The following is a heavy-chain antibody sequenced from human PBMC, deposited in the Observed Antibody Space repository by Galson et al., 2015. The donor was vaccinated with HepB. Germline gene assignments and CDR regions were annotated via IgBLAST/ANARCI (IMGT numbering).Heavy chain of an antibody. CDR2: ISSGGSTI. V-gene: IGHV3-11*01. CDR3: ARENAVPTAIAMVSGMDV. CDR1: GFALGDHY. Sequence: SLRLSCAASGFALGDHYMTWIRQAPGKGLEWISHISSGGSTIYYADSVEGRFTISRDNAKNSLYLQMNSPRAEDTAVYYCARENAVPTAIAMVSGMDVWGQGTTVTVSS. J-gene: IGHJ6*02. D-gene: IGHD2-2*01.